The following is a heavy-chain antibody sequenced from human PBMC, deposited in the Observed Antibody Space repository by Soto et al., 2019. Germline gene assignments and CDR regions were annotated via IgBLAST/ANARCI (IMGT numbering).Heavy chain of an antibody. Sequence: SETLSLTCDVSGYSMKTGYYWGWIRQPPGEGLEWIGSMYHSGRTYNNPSLKSRVTISIDTSKNQLSLRLSSVTAADTALYYCVRDGGATLDYWGQGTRVTVSS. V-gene: IGHV4-38-2*02. J-gene: IGHJ4*02. CDR3: VRDGGATLDY. D-gene: IGHD1-26*01. CDR1: GYSMKTGYY. CDR2: MYHSGRT.